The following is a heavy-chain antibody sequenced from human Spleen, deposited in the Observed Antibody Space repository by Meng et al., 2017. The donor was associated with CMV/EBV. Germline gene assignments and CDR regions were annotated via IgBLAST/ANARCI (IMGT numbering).Heavy chain of an antibody. J-gene: IGHJ5*02. V-gene: IGHV1-46*01. CDR2: INPSGGST. CDR3: ARAGNKYCDKGVCNPRYFAP. Sequence: ASVKVSCKASGYTFTSYYMHWVRQAPGQGLEWMGIINPSGGSTSYAQKFQGRVTMTRDTSTSTVYMELSSLRSEDTAVYYCARAGNKYCDKGVCNPRYFAPWGQGTLVTVSS. D-gene: IGHD3-22*01. CDR1: GYTFTSYY.